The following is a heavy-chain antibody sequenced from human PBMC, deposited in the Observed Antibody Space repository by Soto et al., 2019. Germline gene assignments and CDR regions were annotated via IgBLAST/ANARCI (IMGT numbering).Heavy chain of an antibody. CDR1: GYTVSKFA. CDR2: IHADDGNT. V-gene: IGHV1-3*01. D-gene: IGHD7-27*01. CDR3: ARFHLKDLTFAY. J-gene: IGHJ4*02. Sequence: QVQLVQSGAEVKKPGASVKVSCKASGYTVSKFAVHWVRQAPGQSLEWMGWIHADDGNTKYAQRFQDRVSITRDTSQSTVYMELSSLRFEDTAVYYCARFHLKDLTFAYWGQGTPVTVSS.